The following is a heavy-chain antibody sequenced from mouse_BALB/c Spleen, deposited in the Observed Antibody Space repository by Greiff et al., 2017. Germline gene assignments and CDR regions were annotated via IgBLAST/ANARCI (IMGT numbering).Heavy chain of an antibody. CDR3: ARDAFDGYYTAMDD. CDR2: INPSSGYT. D-gene: IGHD2-3*01. CDR1: GYTFTSYT. J-gene: IGHJ4*01. V-gene: IGHV1-4*02. Sequence: VQLQQSAAELARPGASVKMSCKASGYTFTSYTMHWVKQRPGQGLEWIGYINPSSGYTEYNQKFKDKTTLTADKSSSTAYMQLSSLTSEDSAVYYGARDAFDGYYTAMDDWGQGTSVTVSS.